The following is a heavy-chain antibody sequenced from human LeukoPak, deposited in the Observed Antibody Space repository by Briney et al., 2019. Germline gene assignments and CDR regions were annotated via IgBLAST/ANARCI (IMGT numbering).Heavy chain of an antibody. V-gene: IGHV3-74*01. D-gene: IGHD3-3*01. CDR2: INSDGSST. Sequence: GGSLRLSCAAPGFTFSSYWMHWVRQAPGKGLVWVSRINSDGSSTSYADSVKGRFTISRDNAKNTLYLQMNSLRAEDTAVYYCARGKTSRFWSGYFPPDYWGQGTLVTVSS. CDR3: ARGKTSRFWSGYFPPDY. J-gene: IGHJ4*02. CDR1: GFTFSSYW.